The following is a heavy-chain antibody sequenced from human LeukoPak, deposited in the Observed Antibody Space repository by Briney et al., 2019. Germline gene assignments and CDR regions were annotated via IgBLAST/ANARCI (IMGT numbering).Heavy chain of an antibody. CDR2: INPNSGGT. J-gene: IGHJ6*03. D-gene: IGHD3-3*01. Sequence: GASVKVSCKASGYRFTGYYPHWVRQAPGQGLEWMGQINPNSGGTNYAQKFQGRVTMTSDTSSSTAYVELSRLRSDDTAVYYCARTDDIWSGSYHYYMDVWGKGTTVTVSS. CDR3: ARTDDIWSGSYHYYMDV. V-gene: IGHV1-2*06. CDR1: GYRFTGYY.